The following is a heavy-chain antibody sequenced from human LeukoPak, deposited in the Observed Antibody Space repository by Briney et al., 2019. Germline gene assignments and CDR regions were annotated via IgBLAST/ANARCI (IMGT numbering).Heavy chain of an antibody. V-gene: IGHV3-30*04. CDR1: GFTFSSYA. Sequence: PGGSLRLSCAASGFTFSSYAMHWVRQAPGKGLEWVAVISYDGSNKYYADSVKGRFTISRDNSKNTLYLQMNSLRAEDTAVYYCAKAPPYGARTYGYFDYWGQGTLVTVSS. CDR3: AKAPPYGARTYGYFDY. J-gene: IGHJ4*02. CDR2: ISYDGSNK. D-gene: IGHD4-17*01.